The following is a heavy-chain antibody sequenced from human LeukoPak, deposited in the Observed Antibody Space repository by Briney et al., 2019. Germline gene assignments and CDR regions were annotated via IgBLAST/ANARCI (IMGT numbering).Heavy chain of an antibody. D-gene: IGHD4-17*01. V-gene: IGHV4-34*01. J-gene: IGHJ6*02. CDR3: ARGRTTVTTLRRYYNGMDV. CDR2: INHSGST. CDR1: GGSFSDCY. Sequence: SETLSLTCAVYGGSFSDCYWIWIRQPPGKGLEWIGEINHSGSTNNNPSLKSRVTISVDTSKNQFSLKLSSVTAADTAVYYCARGRTTVTTLRRYYNGMDVWGQGTTVTVSS.